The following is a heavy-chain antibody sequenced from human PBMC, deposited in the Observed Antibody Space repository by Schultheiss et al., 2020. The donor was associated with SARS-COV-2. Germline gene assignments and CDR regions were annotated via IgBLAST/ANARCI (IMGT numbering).Heavy chain of an antibody. CDR1: GFTFDDYA. D-gene: IGHD4-23*01. Sequence: GGSLRLSCAASGFTFDDYAMHWVRQAPGKGLVWVSRISSDGSITTYADSVKGRFTISRDNAKNSLYLQMNSLRAEDTAVYYCARDTHDYGGNSFDYWGQGTLVTVSS. CDR2: ISSDGSIT. V-gene: IGHV3-74*01. CDR3: ARDTHDYGGNSFDY. J-gene: IGHJ4*02.